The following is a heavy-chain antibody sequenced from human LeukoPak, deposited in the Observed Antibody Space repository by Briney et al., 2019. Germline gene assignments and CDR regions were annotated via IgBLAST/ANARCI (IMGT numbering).Heavy chain of an antibody. Sequence: PGGSLRLSCAASGFTFSSYWMSWVRQAPGKGLEWVANIKRDGSEKYYVDSVKGRFTISRDNAKNSLYLQMNSLRAEDTAVYYCARDPTGGTTVGLVDYRGQGTLVTVSS. J-gene: IGHJ4*02. CDR3: ARDPTGGTTVGLVDY. CDR2: IKRDGSEK. D-gene: IGHD4-11*01. V-gene: IGHV3-7*01. CDR1: GFTFSSYW.